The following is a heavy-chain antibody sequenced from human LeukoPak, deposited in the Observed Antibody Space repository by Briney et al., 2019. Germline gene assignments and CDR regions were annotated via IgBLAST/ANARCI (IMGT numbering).Heavy chain of an antibody. CDR1: GFTISSYW. V-gene: IGHV3-74*01. J-gene: IGHJ5*02. Sequence: GGSLRLSRAASGFTISSYWMHWVRQAPGKGLVWVSRINTDGSSTSYADSVKGRFTISRDNAKNTLYLQMNSLRAEDTAVYYCASSRSGPNWFDPWGQGTLVTVSS. D-gene: IGHD3-3*01. CDR2: INTDGSST. CDR3: ASSRSGPNWFDP.